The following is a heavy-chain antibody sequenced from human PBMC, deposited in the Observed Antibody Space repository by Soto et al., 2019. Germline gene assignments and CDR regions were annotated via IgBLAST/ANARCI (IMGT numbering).Heavy chain of an antibody. CDR1: GFTFTSDS. D-gene: IGHD6-19*01. J-gene: IGHJ4*02. CDR3: ARGAALAGKLDV. Sequence: LRLSCEASGFTFTSDSMTWVRQAPGKGLEWVSSISSQGRDIFYADSVKGRFTISRDNAKDLLHLQMNSLTGEDSAVYYCARGAALAGKLDVWGQGTLVTVSS. V-gene: IGHV3-21*06. CDR2: ISSQGRDI.